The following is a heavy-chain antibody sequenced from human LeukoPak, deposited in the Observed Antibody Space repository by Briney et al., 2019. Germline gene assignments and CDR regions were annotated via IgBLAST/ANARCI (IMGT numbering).Heavy chain of an antibody. D-gene: IGHD3-10*01. CDR1: GFTFSSYS. J-gene: IGHJ3*02. CDR2: ISSSSTYI. Sequence: PGESLRLSCAASGFTFSSYSMNWVRQAPGKGLEWVSSISSSSTYIYYPDSLKGRFTISRDNAKNSLYLQMNSLRDEDTAVYYCARSMVRGGYAFDIWGQGTMVTVSS. CDR3: ARSMVRGGYAFDI. V-gene: IGHV3-21*01.